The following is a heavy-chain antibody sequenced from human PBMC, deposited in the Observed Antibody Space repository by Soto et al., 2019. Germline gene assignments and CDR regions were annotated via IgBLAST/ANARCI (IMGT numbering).Heavy chain of an antibody. Sequence: GGSLRLSCAASGFTFSSYGMHWVRQAPGKGLEWVAVISYDGSNKYYVDSVKGRFTISRDNSKNTLYLQMNSLRAEDTAVYYCAKPRYSSGWETGGYFDYWGQGTLVTVS. V-gene: IGHV3-30*18. CDR1: GFTFSSYG. CDR2: ISYDGSNK. CDR3: AKPRYSSGWETGGYFDY. D-gene: IGHD6-19*01. J-gene: IGHJ4*02.